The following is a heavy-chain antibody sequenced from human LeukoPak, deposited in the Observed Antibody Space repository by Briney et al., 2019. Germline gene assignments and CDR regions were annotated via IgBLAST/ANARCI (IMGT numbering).Heavy chain of an antibody. V-gene: IGHV4-61*08. CDR3: ARDGAYYDYVWGSYRYTGSYFDY. CDR2: IYYSGST. J-gene: IGHJ4*02. D-gene: IGHD3-16*02. CDR1: GGSISSGGYY. Sequence: SSQTLSLTCTVSGGSISSGGYYWSWIRQPPGKGLEWIGYIYYSGSTNYNPSLKSRVTISVDTSKNQFSLKLSSVTAADTAVYYCARDGAYYDYVWGSYRYTGSYFDYWGQGTLVTVSS.